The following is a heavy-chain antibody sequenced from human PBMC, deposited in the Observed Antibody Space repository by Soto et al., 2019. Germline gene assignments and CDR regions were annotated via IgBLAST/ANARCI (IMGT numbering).Heavy chain of an antibody. Sequence: ASETLSLTCAVSGGSISSGGYSWSWIRQPPGKGLEWIGYIYHSGSTYYNPSLKSRVTISVDRSKNQFSLKLSSVTAADTAVYYCASGTSKVGATGGWLDPWGQGTLVTVSS. CDR3: ASGTSKVGATGGWLDP. V-gene: IGHV4-30-2*01. CDR1: GGSISSGGYS. CDR2: IYHSGST. J-gene: IGHJ5*02. D-gene: IGHD1-26*01.